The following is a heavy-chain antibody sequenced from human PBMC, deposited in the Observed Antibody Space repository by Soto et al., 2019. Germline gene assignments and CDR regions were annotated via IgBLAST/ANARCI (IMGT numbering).Heavy chain of an antibody. CDR2: INPNSGGT. CDR1: GYTFTGYY. Sequence: GASVKVSCKASGYTFTGYYMHWVRQAPGQGLEWMGWINPNSGGTNYAQKFQGRVTMTRNTSISTAYMELSSLRSEDTAVYYCAKDSDYDSSGYYRSYWYFDLWGRGTLVTVSS. D-gene: IGHD3-22*01. V-gene: IGHV1-2*02. CDR3: AKDSDYDSSGYYRSYWYFDL. J-gene: IGHJ2*01.